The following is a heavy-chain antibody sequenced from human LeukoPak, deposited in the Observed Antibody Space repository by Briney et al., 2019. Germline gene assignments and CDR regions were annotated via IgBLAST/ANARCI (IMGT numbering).Heavy chain of an antibody. Sequence: AASVKVSCKASGGTFSSYAISWVRQAPGQGLEWMGGIIPIFGTANYAQKFQGRVTITADESTSTAYMELSSLRSEDTAVYYCARDGEYCSSTSCPWHYGMDVWGKGTTVTVSS. CDR1: GGTFSSYA. CDR2: IIPIFGTA. CDR3: ARDGEYCSSTSCPWHYGMDV. V-gene: IGHV1-69*13. J-gene: IGHJ6*04. D-gene: IGHD2-2*01.